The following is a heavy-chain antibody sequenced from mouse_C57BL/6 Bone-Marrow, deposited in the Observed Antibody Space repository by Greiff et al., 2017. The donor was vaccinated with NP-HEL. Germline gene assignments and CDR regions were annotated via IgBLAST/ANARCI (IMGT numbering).Heavy chain of an antibody. Sequence: EMKLVESGGDFVKPGGSLKLSCAASGFTFSSYGMSWVRQTPDKRLEWVATISSGGSYTYYPDSVKGRFTISRDNAKNTLYLQMSSLKSEDTAMYYCASPYDYDVAWFAYWGQGTLVTVSA. V-gene: IGHV5-6*01. CDR2: ISSGGSYT. CDR1: GFTFSSYG. D-gene: IGHD2-4*01. J-gene: IGHJ3*01. CDR3: ASPYDYDVAWFAY.